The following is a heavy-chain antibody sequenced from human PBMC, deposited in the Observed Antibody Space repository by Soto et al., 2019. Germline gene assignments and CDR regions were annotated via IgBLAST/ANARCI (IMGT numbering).Heavy chain of an antibody. CDR2: ISAYNGNT. D-gene: IGHD6-19*01. CDR3: ARVGPQPTWLTMVTDSSGWYGDAFDI. V-gene: IGHV1-18*01. J-gene: IGHJ3*02. Sequence: ASVKVSCKASGYTFTSYGISWVRQAPGQGLEWMGWISAYNGNTNYAQKLQGRVTMTTDTSTSTAYMELRSLRSDDTAVYYCARVGPQPTWLTMVTDSSGWYGDAFDIGGQGKMVTVSS. CDR1: GYTFTSYG.